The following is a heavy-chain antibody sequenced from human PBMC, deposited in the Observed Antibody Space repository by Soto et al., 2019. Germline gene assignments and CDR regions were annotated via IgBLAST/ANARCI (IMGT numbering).Heavy chain of an antibody. CDR1: GYSFTSHY. Sequence: ASVKVSCKAIGYSFTSHYMHWVRQAPGQGLERMGTIYPGGVNIGYAQKFKGRVTMTKDTPTSTAYLQWNSLQASDTATYYCTKGAERTVQRFLDWVCGHWGQGTPVTVSS. V-gene: IGHV1-46*01. CDR2: IYPGGVNI. CDR3: TKGAERTVQRFLDWVCGH. J-gene: IGHJ4*02. D-gene: IGHD3-9*01.